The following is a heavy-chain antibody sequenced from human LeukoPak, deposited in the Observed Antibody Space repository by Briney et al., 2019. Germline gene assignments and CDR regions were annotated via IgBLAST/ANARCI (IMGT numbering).Heavy chain of an antibody. D-gene: IGHD6-6*01. CDR1: GFTFSNYG. Sequence: PGGSLRLSCAASGFTFSNYGMNWVRQAPGKGLEWVSSISSSGYYIYYADSVKGRFTISRDNAKNSLYLQMNSLRAEDTAVYYCARDLVSRSNYWGQGTPVTVSS. V-gene: IGHV3-21*01. J-gene: IGHJ4*02. CDR2: ISSSGYYI. CDR3: ARDLVSRSNY.